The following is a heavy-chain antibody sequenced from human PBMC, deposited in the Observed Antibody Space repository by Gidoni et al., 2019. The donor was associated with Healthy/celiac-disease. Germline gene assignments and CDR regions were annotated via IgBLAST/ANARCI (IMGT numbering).Heavy chain of an antibody. CDR3: ARGGIAAVRSYWYFDL. D-gene: IGHD6-13*01. Sequence: QVQLQQWGAGLLKPSETLSLTCAVYGGSFSGYYWSWIRQPPGKGLEWIGEINHSGSTNYNPSLKSRVTISVDTSKNQFSLKLSSVTAADTAVYYCARGGIAAVRSYWYFDLWGRGTLVTVSS. CDR2: INHSGST. V-gene: IGHV4-34*01. J-gene: IGHJ2*01. CDR1: GGSFSGYY.